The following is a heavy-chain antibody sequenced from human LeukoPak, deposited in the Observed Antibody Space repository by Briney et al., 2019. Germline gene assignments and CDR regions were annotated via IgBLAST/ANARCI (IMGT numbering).Heavy chain of an antibody. V-gene: IGHV3-73*01. CDR3: SRREDYYDSSGYYYYFDN. CDR1: RFTFSGSA. D-gene: IGHD3-22*01. CDR2: LRSKANSYAT. J-gene: IGHJ4*02. Sequence: GGSLRLSCAASRFTFSGSAMHWVRQASGKGLEWIGRLRSKANSYATAYAASVKGRFTISRDDSKNTAYLEMNSLKTEDTAVYYCSRREDYYDSSGYYYYFDNWGQGTLVTVSS.